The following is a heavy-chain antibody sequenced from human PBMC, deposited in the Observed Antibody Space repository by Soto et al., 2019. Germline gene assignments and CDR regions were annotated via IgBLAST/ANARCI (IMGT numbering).Heavy chain of an antibody. CDR3: ARGAGGSGYSGY. CDR1: GCSISSGGYY. Sequence: PSETLSLTCTVSGCSISSGGYYWSWIRQHPGRGLEWIGYIYYSGSTYYDPSLKSRVTISVDTSKNQFPLKLSSVTAADTAVYYCARGAGGSGYSGYWGQGTLVTVSS. D-gene: IGHD3-22*01. CDR2: IYYSGST. V-gene: IGHV4-31*03. J-gene: IGHJ4*02.